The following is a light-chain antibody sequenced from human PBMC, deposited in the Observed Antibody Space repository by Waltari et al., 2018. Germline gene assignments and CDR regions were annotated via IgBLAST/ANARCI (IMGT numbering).Light chain of an antibody. CDR3: MILHNNAVV. J-gene: IGLJ3*02. V-gene: IGLV5-45*01. Sequence: DRQRPGSPPQFRGKYKSDADKPRGSGVPSRFSASRDTSANAGILLISGLQPEDEADYYCMILHNNAVVFGGGTKLTVL. CDR2: YKSDADK.